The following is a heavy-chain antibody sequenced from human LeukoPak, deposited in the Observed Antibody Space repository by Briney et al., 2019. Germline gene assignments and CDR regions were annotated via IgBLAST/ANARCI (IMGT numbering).Heavy chain of an antibody. CDR2: IYYTGTT. J-gene: IGHJ3*02. Sequence: SETLSLTCTVSRGSISTYYWNWIRQPLGKGLEWIGYIYYTGTTDYNPSLKSRVTMSVDASKNQFSLKLTSVTTADTAVYYCAREGHYYASGSGAFDIWGQGTAITVSS. CDR3: AREGHYYASGSGAFDI. V-gene: IGHV4-59*01. CDR1: RGSISTYY. D-gene: IGHD3-10*01.